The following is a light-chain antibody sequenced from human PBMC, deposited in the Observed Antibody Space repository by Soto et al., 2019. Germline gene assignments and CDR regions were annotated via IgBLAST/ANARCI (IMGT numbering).Light chain of an antibody. Sequence: QSALTQPPSASGSLGQSVTISCTGTSSGIGTYDYVSWYQQHPGRAPKLIIFEVSKRPLGVPDRFSGSKSGNTASLIVSGLQPDDEAEYHCTSYTGDDFTFVFGTGTKVTVL. CDR1: SSGIGTYDY. V-gene: IGLV2-8*01. J-gene: IGLJ1*01. CDR3: TSYTGDDFTFV. CDR2: EVS.